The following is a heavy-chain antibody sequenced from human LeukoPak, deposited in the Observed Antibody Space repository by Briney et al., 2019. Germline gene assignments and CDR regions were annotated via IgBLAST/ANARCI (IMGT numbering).Heavy chain of an antibody. CDR2: IYYSGST. V-gene: IGHV4-39*07. D-gene: IGHD3-22*01. CDR3: ASPPDYYDSSGFDY. J-gene: IGHJ4*02. Sequence: SETLSLTCTVSGGSISSSSYYWGWIRQPPGEGLEWIGSIYYSGSTYYNPSLKSRVTISVDTSKNQFSLKLSSVTAADTAVYYCASPPDYYDSSGFDYWGQGTLVTVSS. CDR1: GGSISSSSYY.